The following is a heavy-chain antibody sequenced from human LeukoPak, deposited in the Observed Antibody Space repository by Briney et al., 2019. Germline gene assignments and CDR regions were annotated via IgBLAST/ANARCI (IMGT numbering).Heavy chain of an antibody. CDR2: IYYSGST. D-gene: IGHD3-22*01. CDR3: ARGLLTYYYDSSGYYSKTYYFDY. V-gene: IGHV4-59*01. CDR1: GGSISSYY. Sequence: TSETLSLTCTVSGGSISSYYWSWIRQPPGKGLEWIGYIYYSGSTNYNPSLKSRVTISVDTSKNQFSLKLSSVTAADTAVYHCARGLLTYYYDSSGYYSKTYYFDYWGQGTLVTVSS. J-gene: IGHJ4*02.